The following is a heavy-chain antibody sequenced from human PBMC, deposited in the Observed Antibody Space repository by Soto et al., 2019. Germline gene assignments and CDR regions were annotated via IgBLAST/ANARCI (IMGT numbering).Heavy chain of an antibody. Sequence: EVQLVESGGGLVQPGGSLRLSCVASGFTFSSNAMNWVRQAPGKGLEWVSHITSGSGGGTYYADSVKGRFTISRDNAKHTLYMQMNSLRVEDTAVYSCGKGTWGAFDIWGHGTLVTVSS. CDR1: GFTFSSNA. CDR2: ITSGSGGGT. D-gene: IGHD7-27*01. J-gene: IGHJ3*02. CDR3: GKGTWGAFDI. V-gene: IGHV3-23*04.